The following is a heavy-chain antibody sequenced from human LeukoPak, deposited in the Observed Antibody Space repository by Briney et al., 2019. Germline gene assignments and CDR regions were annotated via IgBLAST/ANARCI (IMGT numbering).Heavy chain of an antibody. CDR3: TQSNY. CDR2: ISNNGGYT. J-gene: IGHJ4*02. Sequence: AGGSLRLSCAASGFTFSSSAMSWVRQAPGKGLEWVSAISNNGGYTYYADSVQGRFTISRDNSKSTLCLQMNSLRAEDTAVYYCTQSNYWGQGALVTVSS. CDR1: GFTFSSSA. V-gene: IGHV3-23*01.